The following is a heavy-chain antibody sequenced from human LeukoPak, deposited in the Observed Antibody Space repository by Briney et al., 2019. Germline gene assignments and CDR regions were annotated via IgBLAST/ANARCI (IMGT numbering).Heavy chain of an antibody. D-gene: IGHD3-22*01. CDR2: IIPIFGTA. V-gene: IGHV1-69*01. Sequence: ASVKVSCKASGGTFSSYAISWVRQAPGQGLEWMGGIIPIFGTANYAQKFQGRVTITADESTSTAYMELSSLGSEDTAVYYCARDSGYYDSSGYYPYAYWGQGTLVTVSS. CDR3: ARDSGYYDSSGYYPYAY. CDR1: GGTFSSYA. J-gene: IGHJ4*02.